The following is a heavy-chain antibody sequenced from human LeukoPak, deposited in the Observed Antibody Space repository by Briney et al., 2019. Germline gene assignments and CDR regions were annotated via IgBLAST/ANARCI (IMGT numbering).Heavy chain of an antibody. D-gene: IGHD6-25*01. Sequence: TGGSLRLSCAASGFTFSSHAMSWVRRAPGKGLEWVSAISDSGGSAYYADSVKGRFTFSRDNSKNMLYLQMNSLRAADTAIYYCARDGGYRADMDWGQGTLVTVSS. CDR2: ISDSGGSA. V-gene: IGHV3-23*01. J-gene: IGHJ4*02. CDR1: GFTFSSHA. CDR3: ARDGGYRADMD.